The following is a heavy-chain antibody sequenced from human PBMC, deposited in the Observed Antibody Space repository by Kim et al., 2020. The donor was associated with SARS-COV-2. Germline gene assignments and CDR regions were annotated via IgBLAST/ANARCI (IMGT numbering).Heavy chain of an antibody. CDR2: IYPGDSDT. V-gene: IGHV5-51*01. CDR1: GYSFTSYW. CDR3: AGTCCGGDCYSGYYYYGMDG. D-gene: IGHD2-21*02. J-gene: IGHJ6*01. Sequence: GESLKISCKGSGYSFTSYWIGWVRQMPGKGLEWMGIIYPGDSDTRYSPSFQGQVTISADKSISTAYLQWSSLKASDTAMYYCAGTCCGGDCYSGYYYYGMDGWGQGTTVTISS.